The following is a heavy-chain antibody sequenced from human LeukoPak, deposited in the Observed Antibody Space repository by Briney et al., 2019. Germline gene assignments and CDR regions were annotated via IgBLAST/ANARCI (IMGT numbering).Heavy chain of an antibody. D-gene: IGHD5-12*01. CDR2: ISAYNGNT. CDR3: ARVDIVATTLGRYYFDY. V-gene: IGHV1-18*01. Sequence: GASVKVSCKASGYTFTSYGISWVRQAPGQGLEWMGWISAYNGNTNYAQKLQGRVTMTTDTSTSTAYMELRSLRSDDTAVYYCARVDIVATTLGRYYFDYWGQGTLVTVSS. CDR1: GYTFTSYG. J-gene: IGHJ4*02.